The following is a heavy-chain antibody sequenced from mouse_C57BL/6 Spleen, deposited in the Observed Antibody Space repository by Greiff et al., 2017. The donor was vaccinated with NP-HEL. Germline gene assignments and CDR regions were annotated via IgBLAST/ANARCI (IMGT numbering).Heavy chain of an antibody. CDR1: GYAFSSYW. CDR3: ARALSLLRYFDY. Sequence: VKLQQSGAELVKPGASVKISCKASGYAFSSYWMNWVKQRPGKGLEWIGQIYPGDGDTNYNGKFKGKATLTADKSSSTAYMQLSSLTSEDSAVYFCARALSLLRYFDYWGQGTTLTVSS. V-gene: IGHV1-80*01. J-gene: IGHJ2*01. D-gene: IGHD1-2*01. CDR2: IYPGDGDT.